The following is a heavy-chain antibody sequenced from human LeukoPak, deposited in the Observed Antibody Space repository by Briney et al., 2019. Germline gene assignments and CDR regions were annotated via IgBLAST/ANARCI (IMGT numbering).Heavy chain of an antibody. Sequence: PGGSLRLSCAASGFTFSSNAMSWVRQAPGKGLEWVSGIVGSGGASFYADSVKGRFIISRDNSKNTLYLQMNSLRAEDTAVYYCAKVLSLRHFDWVLYIDHWGQGTLVTVSS. D-gene: IGHD3-9*01. CDR1: GFTFSSNA. CDR3: AKVLSLRHFDWVLYIDH. V-gene: IGHV3-23*01. CDR2: IVGSGGAS. J-gene: IGHJ4*02.